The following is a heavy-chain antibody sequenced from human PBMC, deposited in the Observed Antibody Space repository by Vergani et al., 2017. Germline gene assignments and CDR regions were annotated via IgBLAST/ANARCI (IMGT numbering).Heavy chain of an antibody. D-gene: IGHD2-2*01. Sequence: QVQLVQSGAELKKPGASVRVSCKASGYTFSDYYIHWVRQAPGHGPEWLGWMNPDDGDTMYAEKFKGRVTMTRVTSLSTGYMDLTRLTSDDTAVYYCARYDARDQLLRWGMDVWGQGTTVTVSS. CDR3: ARYDARDQLLRWGMDV. CDR1: GYTFSDYY. J-gene: IGHJ6*02. CDR2: MNPDDGDT. V-gene: IGHV1-2*02.